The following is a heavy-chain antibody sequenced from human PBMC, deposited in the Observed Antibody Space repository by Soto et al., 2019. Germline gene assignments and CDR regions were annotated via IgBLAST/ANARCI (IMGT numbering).Heavy chain of an antibody. Sequence: AETLSLTCTVSGGSISSYFYIWVRQPPGKGLEWIGSVYYTGTTDYNPSLKSRVTISVDTSKTQFSLNLRSVTAADTAVYYFARDLAAGPRAFDYWGRGTLVTVSS. D-gene: IGHD6-13*01. CDR2: VYYTGTT. CDR1: GGSISSYF. V-gene: IGHV4-59*01. CDR3: ARDLAAGPRAFDY. J-gene: IGHJ4*02.